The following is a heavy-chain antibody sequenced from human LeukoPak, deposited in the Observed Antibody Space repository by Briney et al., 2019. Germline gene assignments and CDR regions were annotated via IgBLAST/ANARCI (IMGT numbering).Heavy chain of an antibody. CDR1: GFPFTFS. CDR3: AKQSTARSLGE. CDR2: VSGKGADT. Sequence: GGSLRLSFASSGFPFTFSMICVRQAPGNGLEWVSTVSGKGADTYYAVSVRGRFTISRDHSKNLLYLQMNSLRAEYTAVYYCAKQSTARSLGEGGQGTLVTVSS. J-gene: IGHJ4*02. D-gene: IGHD6-6*01. V-gene: IGHV3-23*01.